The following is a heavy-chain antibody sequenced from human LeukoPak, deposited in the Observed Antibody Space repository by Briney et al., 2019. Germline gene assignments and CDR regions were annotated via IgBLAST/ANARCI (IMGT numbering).Heavy chain of an antibody. CDR2: FYYGGST. CDR1: GASLSSRSYF. Sequence: PSETLSLTCTGSGASLSSRSYFWGWSSQPPGRGLEWIGNFYYGGSTYYNPSLKSRVTTSVDTSKNQFSLKLSSVTAADTAVYYCASRSSWQFSFDYWGQGTLVTVSS. V-gene: IGHV4-39*01. D-gene: IGHD6-13*01. CDR3: ASRSSWQFSFDY. J-gene: IGHJ4*02.